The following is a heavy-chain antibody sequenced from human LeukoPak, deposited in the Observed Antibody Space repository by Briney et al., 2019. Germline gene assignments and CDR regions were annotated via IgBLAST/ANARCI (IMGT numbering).Heavy chain of an antibody. Sequence: GGSLRLSCAASGFTVSGTHMSWVRQAPGKGLEWVSAMYTGGTTYYADSVQGRFTISRDASKNTLYLHMNILRADDTAVYYCAKDEATSGGGLASWGQGTLVTVSS. V-gene: IGHV3-53*01. CDR3: AKDEATSGGGLAS. D-gene: IGHD3-16*01. CDR2: MYTGGTT. CDR1: GFTVSGTH. J-gene: IGHJ4*02.